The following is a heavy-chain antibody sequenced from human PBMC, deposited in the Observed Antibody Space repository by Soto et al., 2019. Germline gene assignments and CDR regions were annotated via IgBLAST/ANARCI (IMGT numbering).Heavy chain of an antibody. Sequence: EVQLLESGGGLVQPGGSLRLSCAASGFTFSSYAMSWVSQAPGKGLEWVSAISGSGGSTYYADSVKGRFTISRDNSKNTLYLQMNNLRAEDTAVYYCARRSSGWYFYYWGQGTLVTVSS. J-gene: IGHJ4*02. CDR2: ISGSGGST. D-gene: IGHD6-19*01. V-gene: IGHV3-23*01. CDR3: ARRSSGWYFYY. CDR1: GFTFSSYA.